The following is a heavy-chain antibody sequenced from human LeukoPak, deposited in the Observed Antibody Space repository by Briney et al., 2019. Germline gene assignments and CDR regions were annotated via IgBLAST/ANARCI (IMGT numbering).Heavy chain of an antibody. Sequence: GGSLRLSCAASGFTFSSYSMNWVRQAPGGGLEWVSSISSSSSYIYYADSVKGRFTISRDNAKNSLYLQMNSLRAEDTAVYFCARDSRGVRGAPDYWGQGTLVTVSS. J-gene: IGHJ4*02. CDR2: ISSSSSYI. CDR3: ARDSRGVRGAPDY. V-gene: IGHV3-21*01. CDR1: GFTFSSYS. D-gene: IGHD3-10*01.